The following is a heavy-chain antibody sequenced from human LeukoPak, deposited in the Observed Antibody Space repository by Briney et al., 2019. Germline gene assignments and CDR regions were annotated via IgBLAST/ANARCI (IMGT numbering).Heavy chain of an antibody. J-gene: IGHJ3*02. CDR3: ARESPYSSGFSDAFDI. CDR2: ISYDGSNK. D-gene: IGHD6-19*01. CDR1: GFTFSSYT. V-gene: IGHV3-30-3*01. Sequence: GGSLRLSCAASGFTFSSYTMHWVRQAPGKGLEWVAVISYDGSNKYYADSVKGRFTISRDNSKNTLYLQMNSLGAEDTAVYYCARESPYSSGFSDAFDIWGQGTMVTVSS.